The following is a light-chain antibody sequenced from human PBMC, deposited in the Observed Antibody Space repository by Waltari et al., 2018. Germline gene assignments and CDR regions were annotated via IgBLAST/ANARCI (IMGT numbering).Light chain of an antibody. V-gene: IGLV2-14*03. CDR1: NSDVGGYNY. J-gene: IGLJ1*01. CDR3: GSYTARSTYV. CDR2: DVT. Sequence: QSALTQPASVSGSPGQSITISCTGANSDVGGYNYVSWYQQYPGKAPKLIIYDVTQRPSRISNRFSGSKSGNTASLTISGLQTEDEAYYHCGSYTARSTYVFGTGTKVTVL.